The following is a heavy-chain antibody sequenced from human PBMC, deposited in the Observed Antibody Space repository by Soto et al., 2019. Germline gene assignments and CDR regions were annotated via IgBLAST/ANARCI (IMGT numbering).Heavy chain of an antibody. CDR2: IYYSGST. CDR1: GGSISSYY. V-gene: IGHV4-59*01. CDR3: VGAVSIYYGSGSYYNIDVFDI. Sequence: SETLSLTCTVSGGSISSYYWNLIRQPPGKGLEWIGYIYYSGSTNYNPSLKSRVTLSLDTSKNQFSLNLSSVTAADAAVYYCVGAVSIYYGSGSYYNIDVFDIWGQGTMVTVSS. D-gene: IGHD3-10*01. J-gene: IGHJ3*02.